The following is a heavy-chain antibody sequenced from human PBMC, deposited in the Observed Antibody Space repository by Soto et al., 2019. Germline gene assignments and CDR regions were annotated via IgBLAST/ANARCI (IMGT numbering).Heavy chain of an antibody. D-gene: IGHD3-3*01. V-gene: IGHV3-23*01. CDR2: ISGSGGST. J-gene: IGHJ5*02. CDR3: VKEYDFWSGYYLNWFDP. Sequence: GGSLRLSCAASGFTFSSYAMSWVRQAPGKGLEWVSAISGSGGSTYYADSVKGRFTISRDNSKNTLYLQMNSLRAEDTAVYYCVKEYDFWSGYYLNWFDPWGQGTLVTVSS. CDR1: GFTFSSYA.